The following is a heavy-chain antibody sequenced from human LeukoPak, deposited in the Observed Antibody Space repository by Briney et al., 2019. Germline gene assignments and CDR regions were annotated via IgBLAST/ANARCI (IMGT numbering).Heavy chain of an antibody. CDR1: GFIFSSYG. V-gene: IGHV3-23*01. CDR2: ISGSGSST. Sequence: GGSLRLSCAASGFIFSSYGMSWVRQAPGKGLEWVSTISGSGSSTYYADSVKGRFTISRDNAKNTLYLQMNSLRAEDTAVYYCARAQYYAVDYWGQGTLVTVSS. D-gene: IGHD2-2*01. CDR3: ARAQYYAVDY. J-gene: IGHJ4*02.